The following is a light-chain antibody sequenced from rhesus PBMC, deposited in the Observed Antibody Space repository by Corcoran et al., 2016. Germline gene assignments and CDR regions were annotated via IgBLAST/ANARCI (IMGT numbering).Light chain of an antibody. V-gene: IGKV3-24*04. CDR2: GAS. CDR3: QQSSNLWT. Sequence: ETVVTQSPATLSLSPGERATLSCRASQSVGSYLAWYQQKPGQAPRPLTYGASSRATGIPDRFSGSGSGTDFTLTSSSLEPEDVGVYYCQQSSNLWTFGQGTKVEIK. J-gene: IGKJ1*01. CDR1: QSVGSY.